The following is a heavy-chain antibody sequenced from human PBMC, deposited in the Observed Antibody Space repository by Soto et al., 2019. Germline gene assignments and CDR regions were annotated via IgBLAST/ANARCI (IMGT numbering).Heavy chain of an antibody. J-gene: IGHJ4*02. V-gene: IGHV3-23*01. D-gene: IGHD3-10*01. CDR3: AKDIITMVRGVMAY. CDR2: VVGSGGST. Sequence: GSLSLSCAPSGFTFSTVAMSWVPPAPGKGVEGVSAVVGSGGSTYYADSVKVRFTISRDKSKNTLYLQMNSLRAEDTAVYYCAKDIITMVRGVMAYWGKGTMVTASS. CDR1: GFTFSTVA.